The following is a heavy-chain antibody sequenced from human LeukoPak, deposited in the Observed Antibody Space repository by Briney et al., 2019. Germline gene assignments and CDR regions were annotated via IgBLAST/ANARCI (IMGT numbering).Heavy chain of an antibody. V-gene: IGHV4-30-2*01. J-gene: IGHJ3*02. D-gene: IGHD4-17*01. CDR2: IYHSGST. CDR1: GGSISSGGYS. Sequence: PSQTLSLTCAVSGGSISSGGYSWSWIRQPPGKGLEWIGYIYHSGSTNYNPSLKSRVTISLDKSKNQFSLKLRSVTAADTAVYYCAKRVADYGDFYDAFDIWGQGTMVTVSS. CDR3: AKRVADYGDFYDAFDI.